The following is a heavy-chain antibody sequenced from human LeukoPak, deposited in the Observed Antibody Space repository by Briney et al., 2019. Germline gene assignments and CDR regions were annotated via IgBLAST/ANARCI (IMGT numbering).Heavy chain of an antibody. CDR2: IYLRDSDT. CDR1: GYSFTNYW. D-gene: IGHD2-21*01. Sequence: GESLKISCQGFGYSFTNYWIAWVRQMPGKRLEWMGLIYLRDSDTRYSPSFQGQVTISADKSISTAYLQWSSLKAPDTAMYYCTRSWSKYCGGDCHEHFQYWDQGTLVTVSS. V-gene: IGHV5-51*01. CDR3: TRSWSKYCGGDCHEHFQY. J-gene: IGHJ1*01.